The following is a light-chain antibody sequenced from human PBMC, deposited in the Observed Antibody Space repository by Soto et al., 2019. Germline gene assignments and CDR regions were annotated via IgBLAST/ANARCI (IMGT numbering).Light chain of an antibody. Sequence: QSVLTQPPSASGTPGQSVTISCSGSSSNIGSSSVNWYQQFPGTAPKLLIYNDNQWPSGVPDRFSGSRSGTSASLAISGLQSEDEADYYCAAWDVSLNGLYVFGTGTKVTVL. J-gene: IGLJ1*01. CDR1: SSNIGSSS. CDR2: NDN. CDR3: AAWDVSLNGLYV. V-gene: IGLV1-44*01.